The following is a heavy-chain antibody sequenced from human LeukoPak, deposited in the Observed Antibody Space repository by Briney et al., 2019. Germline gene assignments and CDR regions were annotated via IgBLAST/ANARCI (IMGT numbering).Heavy chain of an antibody. V-gene: IGHV4-39*01. J-gene: IGHJ4*02. D-gene: IGHD5-24*01. CDR3: AKTKWLPYFDY. Sequence: SKTLSLTCTVSGGSISSSSYYWGWIRQPPGKGLEWIGTIYYSGSTYYNPSLKSRVTISVDTSKNQFSLKLSSVTAADTAVYYCAKTKWLPYFDYWGQGTLVTVSS. CDR2: IYYSGST. CDR1: GGSISSSSYY.